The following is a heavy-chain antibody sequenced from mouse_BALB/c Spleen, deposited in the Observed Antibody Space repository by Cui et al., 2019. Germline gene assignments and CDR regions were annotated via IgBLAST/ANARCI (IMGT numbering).Heavy chain of an antibody. Sequence: HVRLPHPGPALVTPGASVELCCKASGYTFTSYWMHWVKQRPGRGLEWIGRIDPNSGGTKYNEKFKSKATLTVDKPSSTAYMQLSSLTSEDSAVYYCARYDYYGSSYFDYWGQGTTLTVSS. D-gene: IGHD1-1*01. CDR1: GYTFTSYW. CDR2: IDPNSGGT. J-gene: IGHJ2*01. V-gene: IGHV1-72*01. CDR3: ARYDYYGSSYFDY.